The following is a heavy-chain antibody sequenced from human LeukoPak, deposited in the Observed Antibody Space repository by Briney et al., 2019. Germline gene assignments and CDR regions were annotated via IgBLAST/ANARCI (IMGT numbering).Heavy chain of an antibody. CDR3: VREVKGYGSSWYQNWFDP. J-gene: IGHJ5*02. CDR2: IYYSGST. CDR1: GGSISSNIYY. D-gene: IGHD6-13*01. Sequence: SETLSLTCTVSGGSISSNIYYWGWIRQPPGKGLEWIGSIYYSGSTYYNPSLKSRVIMSVDTSKNQFSLNLISVTAADTAVYYCVREVKGYGSSWYQNWFDPWGQGTLVTVSS. V-gene: IGHV4-39*02.